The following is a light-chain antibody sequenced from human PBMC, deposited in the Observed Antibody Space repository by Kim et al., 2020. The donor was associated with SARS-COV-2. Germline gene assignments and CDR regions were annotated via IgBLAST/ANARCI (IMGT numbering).Light chain of an antibody. CDR2: SDN. CDR1: SSNIGSKT. Sequence: QSVLTQPPSASGTPGQRVTISCSGSSSNIGSKTVRWYQQLPGTAPKLLIDSDNQRPSGVPDRFSDSKSGTSAALAISGLQSEDEADYYCAAWDDSLNGYVFGTGTKVTVL. V-gene: IGLV1-44*01. J-gene: IGLJ1*01. CDR3: AAWDDSLNGYV.